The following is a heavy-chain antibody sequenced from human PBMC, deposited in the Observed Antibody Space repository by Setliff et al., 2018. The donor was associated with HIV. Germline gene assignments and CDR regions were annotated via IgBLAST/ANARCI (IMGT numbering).Heavy chain of an antibody. CDR1: GGSISTSRYY. CDR3: ASLNGSESPYIYYYYMNV. CDR2: IDYSGRT. Sequence: PSETLSLTCTVSGGSISTSRYYWGWIRQPPGKGLEWIGSIDYSGRTYYNPSLKSRVTISVDTSKNQFSLNLSSVTAADTAVYYCASLNGSESPYIYYYYMNVWGKGTTVTVSS. D-gene: IGHD3-10*01. J-gene: IGHJ6*03. V-gene: IGHV4-39*01.